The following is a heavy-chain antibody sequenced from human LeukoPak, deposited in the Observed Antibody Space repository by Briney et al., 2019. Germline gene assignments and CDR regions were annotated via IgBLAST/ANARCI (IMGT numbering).Heavy chain of an antibody. CDR2: IYYSGST. Sequence: SETLSLTCTVSGGSISSYYWSWIRQPPGKGLEWIGYIYYSGSTNYNPSLKSRVTISVDTSKNQFSLKLSSVTAADTAVYYCARAHPYSSSWLYFDYWGQGTLVTVSS. CDR3: ARAHPYSSSWLYFDY. J-gene: IGHJ4*02. V-gene: IGHV4-59*01. CDR1: GGSISSYY. D-gene: IGHD6-13*01.